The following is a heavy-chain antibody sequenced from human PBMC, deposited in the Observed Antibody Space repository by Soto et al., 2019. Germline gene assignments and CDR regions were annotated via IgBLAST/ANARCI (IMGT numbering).Heavy chain of an antibody. Sequence: SETLSLTCTVSGGSISSYYWSWIRQPPGKGLEWIGYIYQSGSPNYNPSLKSRVTISVDKSKNQFSLKLNSVTAADTAVYYCARDMGYGGNGLDYWGQGSLVTVSS. CDR1: GGSISSYY. CDR2: IYQSGSP. V-gene: IGHV4-59*12. D-gene: IGHD4-17*01. J-gene: IGHJ4*02. CDR3: ARDMGYGGNGLDY.